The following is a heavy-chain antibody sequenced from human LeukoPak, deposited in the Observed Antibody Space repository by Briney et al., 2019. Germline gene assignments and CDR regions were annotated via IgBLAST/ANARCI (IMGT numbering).Heavy chain of an antibody. CDR2: IVPILGTA. Sequence: SVKVSCKDPGGSFGRYAISWVRQAPGQGLEWMGGIVPILGTANYAQKFQGRVTITADDSTGTAYMELTSLRSADTAVYYCARSQGYSYGSSYWGQGTLVTVSS. CDR1: GGSFGRYA. J-gene: IGHJ4*02. D-gene: IGHD5-18*01. CDR3: ARSQGYSYGSSY. V-gene: IGHV1-69*01.